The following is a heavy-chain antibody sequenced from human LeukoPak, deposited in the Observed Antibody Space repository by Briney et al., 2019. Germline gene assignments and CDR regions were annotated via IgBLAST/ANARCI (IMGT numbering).Heavy chain of an antibody. CDR3: ARAQIAAAAAPYDY. V-gene: IGHV3-21*01. CDR1: GFTFSSYS. D-gene: IGHD6-13*01. CDR2: ISSSSTYI. J-gene: IGHJ4*02. Sequence: GGSLRLSCAASGFTFSSYSMNWVRQAPGKGLEWVSSISSSSTYIFYGDSVKGRFTTSRDNAKNSLYLQMNSLRAEDTAVYYCARAQIAAAAAPYDYWGQGTLVTVSS.